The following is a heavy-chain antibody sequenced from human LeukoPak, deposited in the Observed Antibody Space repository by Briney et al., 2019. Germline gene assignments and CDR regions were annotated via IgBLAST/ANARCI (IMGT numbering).Heavy chain of an antibody. CDR3: ARGIGYLQDY. V-gene: IGHV3-7*01. CDR1: GFTFSIHW. D-gene: IGHD6-19*01. J-gene: IGHJ4*02. Sequence: PGGSLRLSCVASGFTFSIHWMSWARQAPGKGLEWVANIKEDGSEKYYVDSVKGRFTISRDNAKNSLYLQMNSLRGEDTAVYYCARGIGYLQDYWGQGTLATVSS. CDR2: IKEDGSEK.